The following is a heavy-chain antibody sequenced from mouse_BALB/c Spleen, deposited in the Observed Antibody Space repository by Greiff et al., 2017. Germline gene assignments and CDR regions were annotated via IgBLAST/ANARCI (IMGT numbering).Heavy chain of an antibody. V-gene: IGHV2-9*02. CDR3: ARVYYGRDLYAMDY. CDR1: GFSLTSYG. D-gene: IGHD1-1*01. CDR2: IWAGGST. Sequence: QVQLQQSGPGLVAPSQSLSITCTVSGFSLTSYGVHWVRQPPGKGLEWLGVIWAGGSTNYNSALMSRLSISKDNSKSQVFLKMNSLQTDDTAMYYCARVYYGRDLYAMDYWGQGTSVTVSS. J-gene: IGHJ4*01.